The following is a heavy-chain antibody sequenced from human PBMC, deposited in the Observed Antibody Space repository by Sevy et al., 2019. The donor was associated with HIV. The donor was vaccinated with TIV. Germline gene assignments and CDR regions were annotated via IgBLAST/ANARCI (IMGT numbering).Heavy chain of an antibody. J-gene: IGHJ4*02. CDR3: ARVAVEYCTNDCYHRFDH. Sequence: GESLKISCVASGFTFPIYSVVWVRRAPGKGLEWLTLISYDGNNRYYAASVKVRFTISRDNSNNILYLQMTSLRVEDTALYFCARVAVEYCTNDCYHRFDHWCLGTLVTVSS. CDR1: GFTFPIYS. D-gene: IGHD2-8*01. CDR2: ISYDGNNR. V-gene: IGHV3-30*04.